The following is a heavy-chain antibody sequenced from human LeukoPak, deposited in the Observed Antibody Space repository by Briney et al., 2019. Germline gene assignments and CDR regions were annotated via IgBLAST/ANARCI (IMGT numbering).Heavy chain of an antibody. J-gene: IGHJ5*02. V-gene: IGHV4-39*01. Sequence: SETLSLTCTVSGGSISSSSYYWGWIRQPPGKGLEWIGSIYYSGSTYYNPSLKSRVTISVDTSKNQFSLKLSSVTAADTAVYYCARTYYDILGWFDPWGQGTLVTVSS. CDR3: ARTYYDILGWFDP. D-gene: IGHD3-9*01. CDR2: IYYSGST. CDR1: GGSISSSSYY.